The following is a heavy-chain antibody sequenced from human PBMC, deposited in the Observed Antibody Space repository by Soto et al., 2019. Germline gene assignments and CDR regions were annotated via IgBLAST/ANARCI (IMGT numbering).Heavy chain of an antibody. Sequence: QAQLVQSGAEVKKPGASVKVSCKASGYTFINHGISWVRQAPGQGLEWMGGIRFYNDNTNYAPKFQGRVTMTTDTSTSTAHKELRSLRSEDTAVYYCARYNSGCCPHGMDVWGQGTTVTVSS. CDR1: GYTFINHG. CDR3: ARYNSGCCPHGMDV. V-gene: IGHV1-18*01. D-gene: IGHD6-19*01. CDR2: IRFYNDNT. J-gene: IGHJ6*02.